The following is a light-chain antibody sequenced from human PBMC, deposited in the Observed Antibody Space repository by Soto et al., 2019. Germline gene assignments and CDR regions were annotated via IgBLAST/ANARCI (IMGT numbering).Light chain of an antibody. CDR3: QQSYSTLPWT. CDR1: QSISSW. J-gene: IGKJ1*01. CDR2: AAS. Sequence: DIQMTQSPSTLSASVGDRVTITCRASQSISSWMAWYQQKPVKAPKLLIYAASSLQSGVTSRFSGSGSGTDFTLTISSLQPEDFATYYCQQSYSTLPWTFGQGTKVDIK. V-gene: IGKV1-39*01.